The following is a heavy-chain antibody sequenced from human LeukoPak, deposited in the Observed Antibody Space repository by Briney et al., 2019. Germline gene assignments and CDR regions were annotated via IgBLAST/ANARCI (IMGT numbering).Heavy chain of an antibody. CDR3: ARAYNWKLDP. CDR2: IISDGTT. CDR1: GFTNSSHL. Sequence: GGSLRLSCAASGFTNSSHLMYWVRQPPGKGLVWVSRIISDGTTTYADSVKGRFTISRDNAKNTLYLEMNSLRAEDTALYYCARAYNWKLDPWGQGTLVTVSS. J-gene: IGHJ5*02. V-gene: IGHV3-74*03. D-gene: IGHD1-20*01.